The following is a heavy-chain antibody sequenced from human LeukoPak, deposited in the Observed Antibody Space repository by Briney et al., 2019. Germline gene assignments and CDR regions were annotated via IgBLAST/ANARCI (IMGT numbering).Heavy chain of an antibody. CDR1: GFTFSSYG. CDR2: ISYDGSNK. Sequence: QPGGSLRLSCAASGFTFSSYGMHWVRQAPGKGLEWVAVISYDGSNKYYADSVKGRFTISRDNSKNTLYLQMNSLRAEDTAVYYCAKVSYGNWFDPWGQGTLVTVSS. D-gene: IGHD4-17*01. CDR3: AKVSYGNWFDP. J-gene: IGHJ5*02. V-gene: IGHV3-30*18.